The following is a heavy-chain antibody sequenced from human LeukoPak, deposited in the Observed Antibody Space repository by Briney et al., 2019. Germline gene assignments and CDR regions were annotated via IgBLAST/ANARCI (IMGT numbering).Heavy chain of an antibody. J-gene: IGHJ4*02. Sequence: SETLSLTCTVSGGSISNYYWSWIRQPPGKGLEWIGYIYYSGSTNYNPSLKSRVTISVDTSKNQFSLKLSSVTAADTAVYFCARLQWLSTPFFDYWGQGTLVTVSS. CDR2: IYYSGST. V-gene: IGHV4-59*08. CDR1: GGSISNYY. CDR3: ARLQWLSTPFFDY. D-gene: IGHD6-19*01.